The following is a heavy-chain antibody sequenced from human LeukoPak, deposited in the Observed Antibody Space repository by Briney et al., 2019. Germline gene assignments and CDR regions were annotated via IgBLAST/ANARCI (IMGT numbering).Heavy chain of an antibody. Sequence: SETLSLTCTVSGGSPSSYYRSWIRQSPGKGLEWIGYIYYSGSTDYNASLKSRVTISVDTSMHQFSLRLTSVTAADTAVYYCARDSGYSYGFFDYWGQGTLVTVSS. J-gene: IGHJ4*02. CDR3: ARDSGYSYGFFDY. CDR1: GGSPSSYY. V-gene: IGHV4-59*01. D-gene: IGHD5-18*01. CDR2: IYYSGST.